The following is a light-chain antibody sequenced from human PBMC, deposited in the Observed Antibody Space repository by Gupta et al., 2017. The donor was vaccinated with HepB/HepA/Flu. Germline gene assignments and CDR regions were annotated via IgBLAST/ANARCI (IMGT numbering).Light chain of an antibody. CDR2: LGS. J-gene: IGKJ3*01. V-gene: IGKV2-28*01. CDR3: KQDLPTYP. CDR1: QSLLHSNGYNY. Sequence: IVMTQSPLSLPVTPGEPASISCRSSQSLLHSNGYNYLDWYLQKPGQSPQLMIYLGSKRASGVTDRFSGGGEGKDFTLKSSRGEDEDGGVYYEKQDLPTYPFGHGTKVDIK.